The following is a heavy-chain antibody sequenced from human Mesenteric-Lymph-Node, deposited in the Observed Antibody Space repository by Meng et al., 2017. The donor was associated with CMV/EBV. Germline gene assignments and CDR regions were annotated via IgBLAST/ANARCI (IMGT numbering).Heavy chain of an antibody. CDR3: ARLKYYYDSSGYYYFDY. D-gene: IGHD3-22*01. CDR2: IYDSGSI. Sequence: GSLRLSCTVSGGSISSSSYYWGWIRQPPGKGLEWIGYIYDSGSINYNPSLKSRVTILVDTSKNQFSLKLSSVTAADTAVYYCARLKYYYDSSGYYYFDYWGQGTLVTVSS. CDR1: GGSISSSSYY. J-gene: IGHJ4*02. V-gene: IGHV4-61*05.